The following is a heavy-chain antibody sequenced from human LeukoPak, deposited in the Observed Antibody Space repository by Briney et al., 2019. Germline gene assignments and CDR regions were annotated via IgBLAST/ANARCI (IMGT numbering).Heavy chain of an antibody. CDR3: ARGADGVSSNPRGWFDP. CDR2: ISTSSSYI. CDR1: GFTFSSYS. V-gene: IGHV3-21*01. D-gene: IGHD2-8*01. J-gene: IGHJ5*02. Sequence: PGGTLRLSCTASGFTFSSYSMNWVRQAPGKGLEWVSSISTSSSYIYYADSVKGRFTISRDNARNSLYLQMNTLRAEDTAVYSCARGADGVSSNPRGWFDPWGQGTLVTVSS.